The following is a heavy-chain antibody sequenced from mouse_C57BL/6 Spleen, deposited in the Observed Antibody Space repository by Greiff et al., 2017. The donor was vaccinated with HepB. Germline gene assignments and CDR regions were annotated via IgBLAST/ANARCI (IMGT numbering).Heavy chain of an antibody. CDR3: ARRGLRREDAMDY. J-gene: IGHJ4*01. V-gene: IGHV5-12*01. CDR1: GFTFSDYY. D-gene: IGHD2-4*01. Sequence: EVKLMESGGGLVQPGGSLKLSCAASGFTFSDYYMYWVRQTPEKRLEWVAYISNGGGSTYYPDTVKGRFTISRDNAKNTLYLQMSRLKSEDTAMYYCARRGLRREDAMDYWGQGTSVTVSS. CDR2: ISNGGGST.